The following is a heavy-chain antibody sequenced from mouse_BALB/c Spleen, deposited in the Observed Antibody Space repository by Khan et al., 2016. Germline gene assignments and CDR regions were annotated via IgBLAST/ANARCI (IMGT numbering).Heavy chain of an antibody. V-gene: IGHV2-5*01. J-gene: IGHJ4*01. CDR1: GFLLTSYG. CDR3: AKEEGNYVMYY. Sequence: QVQLKQSGPGLVQPSQSLSITCTVSGFLLTSYGVHWVRQSPGKGLEWLGVIWRAGGTDYNAAFMSRLSITRDKSKSQVFFKMNSLQADDTAMYYCAKEEGNYVMYYWGQGTSVTVSS. CDR2: IWRAGGT. D-gene: IGHD2-1*01.